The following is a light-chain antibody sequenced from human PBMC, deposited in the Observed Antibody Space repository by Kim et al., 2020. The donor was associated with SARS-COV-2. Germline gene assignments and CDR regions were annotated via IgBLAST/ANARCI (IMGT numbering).Light chain of an antibody. CDR1: QSISTK. CDR2: GAS. CDR3: QQYNDWLT. J-gene: IGKJ4*01. V-gene: IGKV3-15*01. Sequence: FGSTGARAPPSCGTSQSISTKFAWYHQKPGQAPRPLIYGASTRVTGTPARVSGSGSGTEFTLTISSLKSEDFGLYYCQQYNDWLTFGGGTKVDIK.